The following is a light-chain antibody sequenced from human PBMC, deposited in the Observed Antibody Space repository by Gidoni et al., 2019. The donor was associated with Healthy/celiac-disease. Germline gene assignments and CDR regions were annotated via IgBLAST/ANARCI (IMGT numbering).Light chain of an antibody. Sequence: DIQMTQSPSSLSASVGDRVTITCRASQSINSYLNWYQQQPGKAPNLLIYAASSFHTGVPSRFTGSGSGTDFNLTITSLQPEDFATYYCQQSYSTPLTFXGXTKVEIK. CDR2: AAS. CDR3: QQSYSTPLT. J-gene: IGKJ4*01. CDR1: QSINSY. V-gene: IGKV1-39*01.